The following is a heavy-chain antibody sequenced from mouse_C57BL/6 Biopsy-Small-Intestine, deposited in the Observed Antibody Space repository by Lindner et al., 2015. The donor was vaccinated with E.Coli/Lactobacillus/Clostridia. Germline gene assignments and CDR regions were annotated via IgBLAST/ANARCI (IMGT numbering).Heavy chain of an antibody. CDR1: GFTFSDYG. CDR3: ARGDYYGSSSYAMDY. V-gene: IGHV5-17*01. J-gene: IGHJ4*01. CDR2: ISSGSSTI. D-gene: IGHD1-1*01. Sequence: VQLQESGGGLVKPGGSLKLSCAASGFTFSDYGMHWVRQAPEKGLEWVAYISSGSSTIYYADTVKGRFTISRDNAKNTLFLQMTSLRSEDTAMYYCARGDYYGSSSYAMDYWGQGTSVTVSS.